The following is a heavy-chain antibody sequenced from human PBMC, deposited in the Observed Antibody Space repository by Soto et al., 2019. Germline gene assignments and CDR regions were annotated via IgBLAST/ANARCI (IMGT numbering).Heavy chain of an antibody. D-gene: IGHD2-2*01. CDR2: IIPIFGTA. J-gene: IGHJ6*02. V-gene: IGHV1-69*12. CDR1: GGTFSSYA. Sequence: QVQLVQSGAEVKKPGSSVKVSCKASGGTFSSYAISWVRQAPGQGLEWMGGIIPIFGTANYAQKFQGRVTITADESTSTAYMELSSLRSEDTAVYYCARLYCISTSCYGSYYYYGMDVWGQGTTVTVSS. CDR3: ARLYCISTSCYGSYYYYGMDV.